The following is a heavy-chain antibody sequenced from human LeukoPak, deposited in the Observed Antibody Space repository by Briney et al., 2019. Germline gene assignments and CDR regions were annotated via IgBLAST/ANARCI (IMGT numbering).Heavy chain of an antibody. CDR1: GFTFDDYG. CDR3: ARDSGLSVYSSSWYDGY. D-gene: IGHD6-13*01. J-gene: IGHJ4*02. CDR2: IKWNGGST. Sequence: PGGSLRLSCAASGFTFDDYGMSCVRQAPGKGLECVSGIKWNGGSTDSADSVKGRFTISRDNAKNSLYLQLNSLRAEDTALYYCARDSGLSVYSSSWYDGYWGQGNLVTVSS. V-gene: IGHV3-20*04.